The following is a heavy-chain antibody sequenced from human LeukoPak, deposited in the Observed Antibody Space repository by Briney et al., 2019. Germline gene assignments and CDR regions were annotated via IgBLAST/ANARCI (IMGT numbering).Heavy chain of an antibody. V-gene: IGHV4-39*07. D-gene: IGHD3-22*01. CDR3: ARVVVIPYYFDY. J-gene: IGHJ4*02. CDR1: GGSISSSSYY. CDR2: IYYSGST. Sequence: SETLSLTCTVPGGSISSSSYYWGWIRQPPGKGLEWIGSIYYSGSTYYNPSLKSRVTISVDTSKNQFSLKLSSVTAADTAVYYCARVVVIPYYFDYWGQGTLVTVSS.